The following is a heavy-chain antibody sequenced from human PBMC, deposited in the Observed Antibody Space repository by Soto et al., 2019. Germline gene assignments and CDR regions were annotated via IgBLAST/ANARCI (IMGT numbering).Heavy chain of an antibody. CDR1: GFTFSSYA. J-gene: IGHJ4*02. CDR3: ARDRRDY. V-gene: IGHV3-30-3*01. CDR2: ISYDGSNI. Sequence: QVQLVESGGGVVQPGRSLRLSCAASGFTFSSYAMHWVRQAPGKGLEWVAVISYDGSNIYYADSVKGRFTISRDNSKNTLYLQMNSLRAEDTAVYYCARDRRDYWGQGTLVTVSS.